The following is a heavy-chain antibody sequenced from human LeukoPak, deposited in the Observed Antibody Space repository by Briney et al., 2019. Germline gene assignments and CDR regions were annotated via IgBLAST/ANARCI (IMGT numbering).Heavy chain of an antibody. D-gene: IGHD3-10*01. V-gene: IGHV3-7*03. J-gene: IGHJ4*02. CDR1: GFTVSSYW. Sequence: PGGSLRLSCAASGFTVSSYWMSWVRQALGKGLEWVANIKQDGSEKYYVDSVKGRFTISRDNAKNSLYLQMNSLRAEDTAVYYCAIIGGWFGEFDYWGQGTLVTVSS. CDR3: AIIGGWFGEFDY. CDR2: IKQDGSEK.